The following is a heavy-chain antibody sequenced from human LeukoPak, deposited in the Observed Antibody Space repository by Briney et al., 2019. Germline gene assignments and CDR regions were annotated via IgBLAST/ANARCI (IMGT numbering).Heavy chain of an antibody. CDR2: IIPIFGTA. CDR1: GGTFSSYA. V-gene: IGHV1-69*05. CDR3: AGGVVDTAMVS. Sequence: SVKVACKASGGTFSSYAISWVRQAPGQGLEWMGRIIPIFGTANYAQKFQGRVTITTDESTSTAYMELSSQRSEDTAVYYCAGGVVDTAMVSWGQGTLVTVSS. J-gene: IGHJ4*02. D-gene: IGHD5-18*01.